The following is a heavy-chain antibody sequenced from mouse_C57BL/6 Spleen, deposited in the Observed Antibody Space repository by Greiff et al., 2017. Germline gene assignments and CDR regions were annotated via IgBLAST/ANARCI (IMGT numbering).Heavy chain of an antibody. D-gene: IGHD1-1*01. CDR1: GFTFSDYG. CDR3: AMYYGSSYDAMDY. V-gene: IGHV5-17*01. Sequence: EVKVIESGGGLVKPGGSLKLSCAASGFTFSDYGMHWVRQAPEKGLEWVAYISSGSSTIYYADTVKGRFTISRDNAKNTLFLQMTSLRSEDTAMYYCAMYYGSSYDAMDYWGQGTSVTVSS. CDR2: ISSGSSTI. J-gene: IGHJ4*01.